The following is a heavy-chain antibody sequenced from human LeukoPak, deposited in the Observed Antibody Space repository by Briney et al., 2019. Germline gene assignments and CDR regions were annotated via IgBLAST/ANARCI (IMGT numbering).Heavy chain of an antibody. D-gene: IGHD2-21*02. CDR3: ARNMTAISRLDVFDI. Sequence: PSETLSLICTVSGGSMSSSGQYWGWIRQAPVKGLEWICSIYYSVSTYYNPSLKSLVTISVDTSNNQVSLELTSVTAADTAICYCARNMTAISRLDVFDIWGPGTMVTVS. J-gene: IGHJ3*02. CDR2: IYYSVST. V-gene: IGHV4-39*01. CDR1: GGSMSSSGQY.